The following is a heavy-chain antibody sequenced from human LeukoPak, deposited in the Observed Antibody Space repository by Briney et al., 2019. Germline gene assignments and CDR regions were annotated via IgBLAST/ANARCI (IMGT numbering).Heavy chain of an antibody. J-gene: IGHJ4*02. V-gene: IGHV3-23*01. CDR3: AQTGQFDS. Sequence: GGSLRLSCAASGFTFSNYAMSWVRQAPGKGLEWVSTVVGDTTAYYADSVKGRFTISRDNSKNMLSLQMNSLRAEDTAVYYCAQTGQFDSWGQGTLVTVSS. CDR2: VVGDTTA. CDR1: GFTFSNYA.